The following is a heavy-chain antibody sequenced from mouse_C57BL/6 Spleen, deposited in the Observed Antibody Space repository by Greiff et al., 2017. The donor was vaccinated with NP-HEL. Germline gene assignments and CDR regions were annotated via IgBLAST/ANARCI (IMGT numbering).Heavy chain of an antibody. V-gene: IGHV3-6*01. J-gene: IGHJ2*01. CDR2: ISYDGSN. CDR1: GYSITSGYY. D-gene: IGHD2-4*01. CDR3: ARRGDYDVYYFDY. Sequence: EVQLQQSGPGLVKPSQSLSLTCSVTGYSITSGYYWNWIRQFPGNQLEWMGYISYDGSNNYNPSLKNRISITRDTSKNQFFLKLNSVTTEDTATYYCARRGDYDVYYFDYWGQGTTLTVSS.